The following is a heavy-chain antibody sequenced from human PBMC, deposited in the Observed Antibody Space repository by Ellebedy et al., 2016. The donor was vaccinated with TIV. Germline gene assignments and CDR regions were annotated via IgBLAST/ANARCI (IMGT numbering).Heavy chain of an antibody. V-gene: IGHV3-30*18. D-gene: IGHD1-26*01. CDR3: AKGEIVGATSPSTFDY. CDR1: GFTFSSYG. J-gene: IGHJ4*02. CDR2: ISYDGNNK. Sequence: GESLKISCAASGFTFSSYGMHWVRQAPGKGLEWVAVISYDGNNKYYADSVKGRFTISRDNSKNTMYPQMNSLRAEDTAVYYCAKGEIVGATSPSTFDYWGQGTLVTVSS.